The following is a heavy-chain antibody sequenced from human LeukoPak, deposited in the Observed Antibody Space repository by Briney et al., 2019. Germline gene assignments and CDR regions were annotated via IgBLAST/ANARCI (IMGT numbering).Heavy chain of an antibody. CDR3: AKDSVGVAGPDY. CDR1: GFTFSSNA. J-gene: IGHJ4*02. D-gene: IGHD6-19*01. V-gene: IGHV3-23*01. CDR2: ISVDGGGT. Sequence: GGSLRLSCAASGFTFSSNAMNWVRQAPGKGLEWVSVISVDGGGTYYADSVKGRFTISRDNSKSTLYLQMNSLRAEDTAVYYCAKDSVGVAGPDYWGQGSLVTVSS.